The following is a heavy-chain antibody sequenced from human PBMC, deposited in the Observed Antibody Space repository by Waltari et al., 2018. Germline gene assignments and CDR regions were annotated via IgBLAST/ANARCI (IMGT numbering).Heavy chain of an antibody. CDR3: GGDGGGGRYYYYYMDV. D-gene: IGHD3-16*01. CDR1: GGPFSSYA. Sequence: QVQLVQSGAEVKKPGSSVKVSCKASGGPFSSYAISWVLPAPGHGLEWMGGIIHFFGTANYAQKVQGRVTITTDESTGTAYRELSSRRLGDTAVYYCGGDGGGGRYYYYYMDVWGKGTTVTVSS. CDR2: IIHFFGTA. J-gene: IGHJ6*03. V-gene: IGHV1-69*05.